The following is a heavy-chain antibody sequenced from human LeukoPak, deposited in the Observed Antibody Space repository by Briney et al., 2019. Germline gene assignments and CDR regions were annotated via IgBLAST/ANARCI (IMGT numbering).Heavy chain of an antibody. Sequence: GGSLRLSCAASGFTFSSYAMSWVRQAPGKGLEWVSAISGSGGSTYYADSVKGRFTISRDNSKNTLYLQMNSLRAEDTAVYYCAKGRDRQNYYYYGMDVWGQGTTVTVSS. J-gene: IGHJ6*02. CDR3: AKGRDRQNYYYYGMDV. V-gene: IGHV3-23*01. CDR1: GFTFSSYA. CDR2: ISGSGGST. D-gene: IGHD3-22*01.